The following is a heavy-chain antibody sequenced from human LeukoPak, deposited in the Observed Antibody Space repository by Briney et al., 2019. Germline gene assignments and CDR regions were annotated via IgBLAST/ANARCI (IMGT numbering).Heavy chain of an antibody. V-gene: IGHV3-21*01. Sequence: GGSLRLSCAASGFTFSSYSMNWVRQAPGKGLEWVSSISSSSGYIYYADSVKGRFTISRDNAKNPLYLQMNSLRAEDTPVYYCAREHGLDSSGSYYYYGMDVWGQGTTVTVSS. CDR3: AREHGLDSSGSYYYYGMDV. D-gene: IGHD3-22*01. CDR2: ISSSSGYI. CDR1: GFTFSSYS. J-gene: IGHJ6*02.